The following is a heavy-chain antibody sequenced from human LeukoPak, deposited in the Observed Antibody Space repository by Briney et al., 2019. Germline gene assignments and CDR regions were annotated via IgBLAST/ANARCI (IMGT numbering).Heavy chain of an antibody. CDR2: IDFTGST. CDR3: GRSLYCFDDRCCKPCWFDL. J-gene: IGHJ5*02. CDR1: GLSFSSNA. D-gene: IGHD3-9*01. Sequence: GSLRLSCAASGLSFSSNAMTWVRQPPGKGPEWIGNIDFTGSTYYCPSLKSRVSISVDRAKNQFSLKLGSVTAADTAVYSCGRSLYCFDDRCCKPCWFDLWGQGTLVTVSS. V-gene: IGHV4-39*01.